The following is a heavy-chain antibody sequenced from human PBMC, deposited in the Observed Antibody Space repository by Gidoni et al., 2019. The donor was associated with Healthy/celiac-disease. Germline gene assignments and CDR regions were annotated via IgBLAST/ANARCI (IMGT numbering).Heavy chain of an antibody. CDR3: ATTRKNWGRSGKGYYFDY. Sequence: EVQLMESGGGLVQAGGALGLGWAASGFTFSGYAMSWVRQAPGKGVEWVSAISGSGGRTYYAASVKGLFTISSDNSNNTLYLQMNRLRADDTAVYYCATTRKNWGRSGKGYYFDYWGQGTLVTVSS. CDR2: ISGSGGRT. CDR1: GFTFSGYA. D-gene: IGHD7-27*01. V-gene: IGHV3-23*01. J-gene: IGHJ4*02.